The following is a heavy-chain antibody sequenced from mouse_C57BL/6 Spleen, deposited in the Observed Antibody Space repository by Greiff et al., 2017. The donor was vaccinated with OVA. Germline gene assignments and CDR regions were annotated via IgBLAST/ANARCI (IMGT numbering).Heavy chain of an antibody. CDR3: ARGGLRRGHWYFDV. Sequence: EVQLQQSGPELVKPGASVKIPCKASGYTFTDYNMDWVKQSHGKSLEWIGDINPNNGGTIYNQKFKGKATLTVEKSSSTVYLELSRLTSDDSAVYYCARGGLRRGHWYFDVWGTGTTVTVSS. D-gene: IGHD2-4*01. V-gene: IGHV1-18*01. J-gene: IGHJ1*03. CDR1: GYTFTDYN. CDR2: INPNNGGT.